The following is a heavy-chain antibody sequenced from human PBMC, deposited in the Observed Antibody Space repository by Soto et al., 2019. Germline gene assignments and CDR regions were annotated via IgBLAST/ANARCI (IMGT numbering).Heavy chain of an antibody. J-gene: IGHJ6*03. CDR2: IWYDGSNK. D-gene: IGHD4-17*01. CDR3: ARDSYGSVDYYMDV. CDR1: GFTFSSYG. V-gene: IGHV3-33*01. Sequence: SLRLSCAASGFTFSSYGMHWVRQAPGKGLEWVAVIWYDGSNKYYADSVKGRFTISRDNSKNTLYLQMNSLRAEDTAVYYCARDSYGSVDYYMDVWGKGTTVTVSS.